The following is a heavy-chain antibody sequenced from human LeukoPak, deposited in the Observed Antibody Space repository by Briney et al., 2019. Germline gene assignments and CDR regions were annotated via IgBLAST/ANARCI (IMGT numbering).Heavy chain of an antibody. CDR2: ISGSGGST. CDR1: GFTFSSYA. V-gene: IGHV3-23*01. CDR3: AKDPYTMVRGVIPTGYDY. Sequence: PGGSLRLSCAASGFTFSSYAMSWVRQVPGKGLEWVSAISGSGGSTYYADSVKGRFTISRDNSKNTLYLQMNSLRAEDTAVYYCAKDPYTMVRGVIPTGYDYWGQGTLVTVSS. J-gene: IGHJ4*02. D-gene: IGHD3-10*01.